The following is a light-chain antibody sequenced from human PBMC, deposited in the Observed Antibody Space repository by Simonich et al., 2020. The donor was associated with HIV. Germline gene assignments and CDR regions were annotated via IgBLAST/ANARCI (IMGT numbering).Light chain of an antibody. CDR3: QHYYTTPLT. V-gene: IGKV4-1*01. CDR1: QSVLYSSNNKNY. CDR2: WAS. Sequence: DIVMTQSPDSLAVSLGERATINCNSSQSVLYSSNNKNYLVWYQQKPGQPPKLLIYWASTRESGVPDRISGSGSGTDFTLTISSLQAEDVALYYCQHYYTTPLTFGGGTKVEIK. J-gene: IGKJ4*01.